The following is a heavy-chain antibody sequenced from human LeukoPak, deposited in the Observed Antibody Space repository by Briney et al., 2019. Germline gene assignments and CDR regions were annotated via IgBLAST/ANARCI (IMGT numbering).Heavy chain of an antibody. D-gene: IGHD6-13*01. CDR3: ARGAYSSSSYWFDP. CDR1: GGSISSSTYY. CDR2: IYYGGST. J-gene: IGHJ5*02. V-gene: IGHV4-39*01. Sequence: SETLSLTCTVSGGSISSSTYYWGWIRQPPGKGLEWIGNIYYGGSTYYNPSLKSRVTISVDTSKNQFSLKLSSVTAADTAVYYCARGAYSSSSYWFDPWGQGTLVTVSS.